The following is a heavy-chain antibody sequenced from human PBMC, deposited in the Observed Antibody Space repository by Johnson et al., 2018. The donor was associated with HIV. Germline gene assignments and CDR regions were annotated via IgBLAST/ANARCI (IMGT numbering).Heavy chain of an antibody. J-gene: IGHJ3*02. CDR1: GFTFSSFA. Sequence: VQLVESGGGVVLPGWSLRLSCEASGFTFSSFAMSWVRQAPGKGLEWVSGISGAGGSRNYADSVKGRFTISRDNSKNSLYLQMNSLRAEDTALYYCAKHRGSSPWDAFDIWGQGTMVTVSS. D-gene: IGHD6-13*01. V-gene: IGHV3-23*04. CDR2: ISGAGGSR. CDR3: AKHRGSSPWDAFDI.